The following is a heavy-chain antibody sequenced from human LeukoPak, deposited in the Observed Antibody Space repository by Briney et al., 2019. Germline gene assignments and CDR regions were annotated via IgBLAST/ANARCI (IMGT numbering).Heavy chain of an antibody. CDR2: IIPIFGTA. V-gene: IGHV1-69*13. D-gene: IGHD2-2*01. J-gene: IGHJ4*02. Sequence: SVKVSCKASGGTSSSYAISWVRQAPGQGLEWMGGIIPIFGTANYAQKFQGRVTITADESTSTAYMELSSLRSEDTAVYYCANTLEYCSSTSCPIDYWGQGTLVTVSS. CDR1: GGTSSSYA. CDR3: ANTLEYCSSTSCPIDY.